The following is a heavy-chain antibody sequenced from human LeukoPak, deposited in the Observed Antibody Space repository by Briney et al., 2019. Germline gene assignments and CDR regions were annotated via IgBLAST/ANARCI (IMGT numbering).Heavy chain of an antibody. J-gene: IGHJ4*02. CDR2: ISSSSSYI. CDR1: GLTFSSYS. D-gene: IGHD2-21*02. Sequence: PGGTLSLSCAASGLTFSSYSMSWVRQAPGKGLEWVSSISSSSSYIYYADSVKGRFTISRDNAKNSLYLQMNSLRAEDTAVYYCARTPTAYFDYWGQGTLVTVSS. CDR3: ARTPTAYFDY. V-gene: IGHV3-21*01.